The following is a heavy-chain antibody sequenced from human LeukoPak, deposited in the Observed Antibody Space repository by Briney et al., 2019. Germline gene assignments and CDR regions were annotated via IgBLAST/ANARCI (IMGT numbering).Heavy chain of an antibody. CDR2: INPNSGGT. CDR3: ARDGVITMVRGVIMGRRGWFDP. D-gene: IGHD3-10*01. Sequence: ASVKVSCKASGYTFTGYYMHWVRQAPGQGLERMGWINPNSGGTNYAQKFQGRVIMTSDTSITTAYMELSRLRSDDTAVYYCARDGVITMVRGVIMGRRGWFDPWGQGTLVTVSS. CDR1: GYTFTGYY. V-gene: IGHV1-2*02. J-gene: IGHJ5*02.